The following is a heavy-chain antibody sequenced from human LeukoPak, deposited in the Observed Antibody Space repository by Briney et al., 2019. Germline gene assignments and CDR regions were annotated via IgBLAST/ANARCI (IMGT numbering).Heavy chain of an antibody. Sequence: SETLSLTCAVYGGSLSGSYWSWIRQPPGKGLEWIGEINHSGSANYNPSLKSRVTLSIDKSKNQFSLNLNSVTAADTAVYYCARARRDSGFYKVDYWGQGTLVTVSS. CDR1: GGSLSGSY. V-gene: IGHV4-34*01. J-gene: IGHJ4*02. CDR3: ARARRDSGFYKVDY. D-gene: IGHD3-3*01. CDR2: INHSGSA.